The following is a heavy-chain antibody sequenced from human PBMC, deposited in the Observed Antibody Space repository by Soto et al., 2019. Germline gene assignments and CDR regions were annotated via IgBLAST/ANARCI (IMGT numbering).Heavy chain of an antibody. CDR1: GYTFINYY. CDR3: AREKWLVRRNDAFDI. D-gene: IGHD6-19*01. Sequence: GASVKVSCKASGYTFINYYMHWVRQAPGQGLEWMGIINPNGGSTTYAQKFQGRVTLTRDTSTNTVNMELSSLRSEDTAVYYCAREKWLVRRNDAFDIWGQGTMVTV. V-gene: IGHV1-46*01. CDR2: INPNGGST. J-gene: IGHJ3*02.